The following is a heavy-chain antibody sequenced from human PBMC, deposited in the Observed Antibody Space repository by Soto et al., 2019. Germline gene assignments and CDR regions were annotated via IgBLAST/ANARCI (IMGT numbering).Heavy chain of an antibody. V-gene: IGHV3-23*01. J-gene: IGHJ5*01. CDR2: IGGGADDT. D-gene: IGHD1-26*01. Sequence: GSLRLSCAASRFTFSDFAMNWVRQAPGKGLEWVSSIGGGADDTYYADSVKGRFTISRDNSKNMLYLQMDSLRDEDTAVYFCAKDAVSFKAKWDWFDSWGQGTLVTVSS. CDR3: AKDAVSFKAKWDWFDS. CDR1: RFTFSDFA.